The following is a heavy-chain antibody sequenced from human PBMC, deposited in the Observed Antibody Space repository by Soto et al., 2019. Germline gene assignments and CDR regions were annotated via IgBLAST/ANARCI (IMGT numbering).Heavy chain of an antibody. CDR2: IYYSGST. V-gene: IGHV4-59*08. Sequence: QVQLQESGPGLVKPSETLSLTCTVSGSSISSYYWRWIRQPPGKGLEWIGYIYYSGSTYYIPSLKSRVTISVDTSKNQFSLKLTSVTAADTAVYFCARGGWRQIDYWGQGTLVTVSS. J-gene: IGHJ4*02. D-gene: IGHD3-3*01. CDR1: GSSISSYY. CDR3: ARGGWRQIDY.